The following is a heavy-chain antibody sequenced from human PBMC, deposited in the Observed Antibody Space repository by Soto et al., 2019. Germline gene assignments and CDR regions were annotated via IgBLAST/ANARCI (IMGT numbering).Heavy chain of an antibody. CDR1: GYTFTSYG. D-gene: IGHD3-22*01. CDR2: ISAYNGNT. Sequence: ASVKVSCKASGYTFTSYGISWVRQAPGQGLEWMGWISAYNGNTNYAQKLQGRVTMTTDTSTSTAYMELRSLRSDDTAVYYCARDTYYYDSSGYYYVTLDYWGQGTLVTVSS. CDR3: ARDTYYYDSSGYYYVTLDY. V-gene: IGHV1-18*04. J-gene: IGHJ4*02.